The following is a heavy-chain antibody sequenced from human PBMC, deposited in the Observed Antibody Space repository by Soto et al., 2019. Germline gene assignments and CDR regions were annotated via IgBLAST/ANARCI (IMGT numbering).Heavy chain of an antibody. V-gene: IGHV1-69*01. CDR3: ARLVVPAAIPINWFDP. CDR2: IIPIFGTA. D-gene: IGHD2-2*01. J-gene: IGHJ5*02. Sequence: QVQLVQSGAEVKKPGSSVKVSCKASGGTFSSYAISWVRQAPGQGLEWMGGIIPIFGTANYAQKFQGRVTITADESTSTAYMELSSPRSEDTAVYYCARLVVPAAIPINWFDPWGQGTLVTVSS. CDR1: GGTFSSYA.